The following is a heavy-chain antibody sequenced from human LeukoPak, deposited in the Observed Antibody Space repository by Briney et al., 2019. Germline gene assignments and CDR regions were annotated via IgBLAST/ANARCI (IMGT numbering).Heavy chain of an antibody. J-gene: IGHJ4*02. D-gene: IGHD4-17*01. CDR2: IYYSGST. Sequence: SETLSLTCTVSGGSISSSSYYWGWIRQPPGKGLEWIGSIYYSGSTYYNPSLKSRVTISVDTSKNQFSLKLSSVTAADTAVYYCARVLDYAVNYWGQGTLVTVSS. CDR3: ARVLDYAVNY. CDR1: GGSISSSSYY. V-gene: IGHV4-39*07.